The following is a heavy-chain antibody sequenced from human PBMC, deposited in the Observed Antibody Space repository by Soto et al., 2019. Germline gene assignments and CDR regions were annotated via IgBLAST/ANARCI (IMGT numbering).Heavy chain of an antibody. V-gene: IGHV3-23*01. D-gene: IGHD3-3*01. CDR1: GFTFINYV. CDR2: ISASGGST. Sequence: EVQLLDAGGGLVQPGGSLRLSCAASGFTFINYVRNWVRQAPGKGLDWVSSISASGGSTYYADSVKGRFTISRDNSKHTLYLQTSSLRAEDTAVYYCAKGPLWSGYYLDSWGKGPMVTVSS. J-gene: IGHJ4*02. CDR3: AKGPLWSGYYLDS.